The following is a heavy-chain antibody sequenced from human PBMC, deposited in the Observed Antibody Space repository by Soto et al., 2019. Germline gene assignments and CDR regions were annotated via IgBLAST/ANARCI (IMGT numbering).Heavy chain of an antibody. D-gene: IGHD2-21*02. CDR2: IIPIFGTA. Sequence: QVQLVQSGAEVKKPGSSVKVSCKASGGTFSSYAMSWVRQAPGQGLEWMGGIIPIFGTANYAQKFQGRVTITADESPSTAYMELSSLRSEDTAVYYCARERGVETADYYGMDVWGQGTTVTVSS. J-gene: IGHJ6*02. CDR1: GGTFSSYA. V-gene: IGHV1-69*12. CDR3: ARERGVETADYYGMDV.